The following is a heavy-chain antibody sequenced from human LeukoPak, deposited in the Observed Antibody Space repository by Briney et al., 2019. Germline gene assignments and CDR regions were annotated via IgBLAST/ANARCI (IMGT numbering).Heavy chain of an antibody. CDR3: ARGYRYCSGGSCFSDYYMDV. J-gene: IGHJ6*03. CDR2: IYYSGST. Sequence: SETLSLTCTVSGGSISSSSYYWGWIRQPPGKGLEWIGSIYYSGSTYYNPSLKSRVTISVDTSKNQFSLKLSSVTAADTAVYYCARGYRYCSGGSCFSDYYMDVWGKGTTATVSS. D-gene: IGHD2-15*01. CDR1: GGSISSSSYY. V-gene: IGHV4-39*07.